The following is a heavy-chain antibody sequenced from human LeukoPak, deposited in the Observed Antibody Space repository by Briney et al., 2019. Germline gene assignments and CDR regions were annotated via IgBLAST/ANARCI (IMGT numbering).Heavy chain of an antibody. CDR3: ARDRGYCSSTSCLPSGLFDY. V-gene: IGHV4-4*07. CDR2: IYTSGSS. D-gene: IGHD2-2*01. J-gene: IGHJ4*02. Sequence: SETLSLTCTVSGGSITSYYWSWIRQPAGKGLEWIGRIYTSGSSNYNPSLKSRVTLSVDTSKNQFSLKLSSVTAADTAVYYCARDRGYCSSTSCLPSGLFDYWGQGILVTVSS. CDR1: GGSITSYY.